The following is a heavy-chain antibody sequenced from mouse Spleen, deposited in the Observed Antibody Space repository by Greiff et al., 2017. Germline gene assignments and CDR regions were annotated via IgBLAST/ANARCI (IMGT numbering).Heavy chain of an antibody. CDR3: ARGGRAAMDY. J-gene: IGHJ4*01. V-gene: IGHV3-6*01. CDR1: GYSITSGYY. D-gene: IGHD3-1*01. Sequence: EVKVEESGPGLVKPSQSLSLTCSVTGYSITSGYYWNWIRQFPGNKLEWMGYISYDGSNNYNPSLKNRISITRDTSKNQFFLKLNSVTTEDTATYYCARGGRAAMDYWGQGTSVTVSS. CDR2: ISYDGSN.